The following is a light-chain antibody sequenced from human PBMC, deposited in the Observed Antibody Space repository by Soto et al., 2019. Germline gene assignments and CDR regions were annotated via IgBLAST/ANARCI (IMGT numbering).Light chain of an antibody. CDR3: RQYNPYYMWT. J-gene: IGKJ1*01. V-gene: IGKV1-5*01. CDR2: DTS. Sequence: DIQMTQTPSTLAASVGDRVAITCRASQSISVAVAWYQQKPGKAPKLLIFDTSSLESGVPSRFSGFGSGTEFTLTISSLQPDDFATYYCRQYNPYYMWTFGQGTHVEIK. CDR1: QSISVA.